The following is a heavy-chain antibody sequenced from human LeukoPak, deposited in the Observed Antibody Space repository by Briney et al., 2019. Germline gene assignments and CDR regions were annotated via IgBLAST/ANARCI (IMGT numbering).Heavy chain of an antibody. Sequence: GGSLRLSCAASGFTFSSYGMHWVRQAPGKGREGGAVIWYDGSNKYYADSVKGRFTISRDNSKNTLYMQMNSLSAEDTAVYSCAKGPPDLSLYEDAFDIWGQGTMVTVSS. V-gene: IGHV3-33*06. J-gene: IGHJ3*02. CDR3: AKGPPDLSLYEDAFDI. CDR2: IWYDGSNK. D-gene: IGHD5/OR15-5a*01. CDR1: GFTFSSYG.